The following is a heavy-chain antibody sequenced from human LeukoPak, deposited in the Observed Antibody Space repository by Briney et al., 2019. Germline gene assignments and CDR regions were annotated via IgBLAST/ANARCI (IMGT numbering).Heavy chain of an antibody. D-gene: IGHD3-22*01. CDR3: ATSGYYRVTLYY. Sequence: SETLSLTCAVYGGSFSGYYWSWIRQHPGKGLEWIGYIYYSGSTYYNPSLKSRVTISVDTSKNQFSLKLSSVTAADTAVYYCATSGYYRVTLYYWGQGTLVTVSS. V-gene: IGHV4-34*01. J-gene: IGHJ4*02. CDR2: IYYSGST. CDR1: GGSFSGYY.